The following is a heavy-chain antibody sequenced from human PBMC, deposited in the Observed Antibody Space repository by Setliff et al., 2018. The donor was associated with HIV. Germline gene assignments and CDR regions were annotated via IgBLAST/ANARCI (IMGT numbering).Heavy chain of an antibody. CDR1: GGPSTDQY. Sequence: PSETLSLTCAVYGGPSTDQYWNWIRQSPGMGLEWIAEIHHTGYINYNPSLRSRVSVSRDMSSNQFSLRLSSVTAADAAVYYCAAFFVTPMTTQDFWGQGTLFTVSS. CDR3: AAFFVTPMTTQDF. J-gene: IGHJ4*02. D-gene: IGHD4-4*01. CDR2: IHHTGYI. V-gene: IGHV4-34*01.